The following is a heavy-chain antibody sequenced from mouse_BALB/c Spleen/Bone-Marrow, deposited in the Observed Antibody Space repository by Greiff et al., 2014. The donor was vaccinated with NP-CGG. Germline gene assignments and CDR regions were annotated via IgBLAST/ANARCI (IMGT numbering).Heavy chain of an antibody. CDR1: GYSFTSYW. Sequence: QVQLQQSGAELVRPGASVKLSCKASGYSFTSYWMNWVKQRPGQGLEWIGMIHPSDSETRLNQKFKDKAALTVDKSSSTAYMQLSSPTSEDSAVYYCAREREITTVVAGDWYFDVWGAGTTVTVSS. V-gene: IGHV1-61*01. CDR3: AREREITTVVAGDWYFDV. D-gene: IGHD1-1*01. CDR2: IHPSDSET. J-gene: IGHJ1*01.